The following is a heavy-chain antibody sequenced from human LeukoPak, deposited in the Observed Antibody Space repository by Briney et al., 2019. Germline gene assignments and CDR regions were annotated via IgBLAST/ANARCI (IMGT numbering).Heavy chain of an antibody. CDR1: GYSFILYG. CDR3: ARGLWFGPFDY. V-gene: IGHV1-18*01. J-gene: IGHJ4*02. CDR2: ISTSTGDT. Sequence: ASVKVSCKTSGYSFILYGISWVRQAPGQGPEWMGWISTSTGDTKYTQKFQGRVTLTTDTSTSTAYMELSSLRSDDTAVYYCARGLWFGPFDYWGQGTLVTVSS. D-gene: IGHD3-10*01.